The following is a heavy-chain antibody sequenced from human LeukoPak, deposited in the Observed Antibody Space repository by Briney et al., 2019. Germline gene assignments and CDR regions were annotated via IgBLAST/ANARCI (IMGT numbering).Heavy chain of an antibody. CDR2: ISSSSSYI. Sequence: GGSLRLSCAASGFTFSRYSMNWVRQAPGKGLEWVSSISSSSSYIYYADSVKGRFTISRDNAKNSLYLQMNSLRAEDTALYFCARAEGYGAIDYWGQGTLVTVSS. J-gene: IGHJ4*02. V-gene: IGHV3-21*01. CDR1: GFTFSRYS. CDR3: ARAEGYGAIDY. D-gene: IGHD5-12*01.